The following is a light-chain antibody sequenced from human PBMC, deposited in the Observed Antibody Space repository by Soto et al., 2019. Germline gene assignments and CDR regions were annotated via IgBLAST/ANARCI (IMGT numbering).Light chain of an antibody. J-gene: IGKJ1*01. CDR1: QSVGSAY. V-gene: IGKV3-20*01. Sequence: EIVLTQSPGTLSLSPGERATLSCRASQSVGSAYLAWYQHKPGQAPRLLIYGASSRATGIPYRISGSGSGTAFTLTISRLEPEDFAVYYCQQYGSSRWTFGQGTKVEAK. CDR3: QQYGSSRWT. CDR2: GAS.